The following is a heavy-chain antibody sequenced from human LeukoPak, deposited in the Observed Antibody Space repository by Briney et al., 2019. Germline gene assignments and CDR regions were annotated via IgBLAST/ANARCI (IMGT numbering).Heavy chain of an antibody. Sequence: ASLKVSCKASGYTFTGYYMHWVRQAPGQGLEWMGWINPNSGGTNYAQKFQGRVTMTRDTSISTAYMELSRLRSDDTAVYYCARDLGELVHDGGKDIWGQGTTVIVSS. CDR1: GYTFTGYY. J-gene: IGHJ6*02. CDR2: INPNSGGT. CDR3: ARDLGELVHDGGKDI. V-gene: IGHV1-2*02. D-gene: IGHD3-16*01.